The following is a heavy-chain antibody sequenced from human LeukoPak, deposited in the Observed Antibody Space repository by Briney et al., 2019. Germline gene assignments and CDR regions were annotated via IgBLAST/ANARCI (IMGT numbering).Heavy chain of an antibody. Sequence: PGGSLRLSCAASGFTFSNAWMSWVRQAPGKGLEWVSVIGGSGGDTYYADSVKGRFTISRDNSKNRLYLRMNSLRAEDTALYYCAKDFVVVPGLVNYFDSWGQGTLVTVSS. CDR2: IGGSGGDT. CDR3: AKDFVVVPGLVNYFDS. V-gene: IGHV3-23*01. J-gene: IGHJ4*02. CDR1: GFTFSNAW. D-gene: IGHD2-2*01.